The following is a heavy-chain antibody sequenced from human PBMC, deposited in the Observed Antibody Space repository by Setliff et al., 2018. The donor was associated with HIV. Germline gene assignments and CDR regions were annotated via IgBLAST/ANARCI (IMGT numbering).Heavy chain of an antibody. V-gene: IGHV4-38-2*02. D-gene: IGHD3-10*01. CDR2: FYETGYT. CDR1: GDFFSSDYY. J-gene: IGHJ4*02. CDR3: ARVGGYYYGSGSYYFDY. Sequence: SETLSLTCTVSGDFFSSDYYWGWIRQSPGKGLEWIGSFYETGYTYYNPSLKSRVTISVDRSKNQFSLKLSSVTAADTAVYYCARVGGYYYGSGSYYFDYWGQGTLVTVS.